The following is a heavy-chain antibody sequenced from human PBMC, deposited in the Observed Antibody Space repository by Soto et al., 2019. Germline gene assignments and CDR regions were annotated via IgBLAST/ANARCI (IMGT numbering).Heavy chain of an antibody. CDR3: ARDKDERWLQLQGY. V-gene: IGHV3-23*01. D-gene: IGHD5-12*01. Sequence: PGGSLRLSCAASGFTFSSYAMSWVRQAPGKGLEWVSAISGSGGSTYYADSVKGRFTISRDNAKNSLYLQMNSLRAEDTAVYYCARDKDERWLQLQGYWGQGTLVTVSS. CDR2: ISGSGGST. CDR1: GFTFSSYA. J-gene: IGHJ4*02.